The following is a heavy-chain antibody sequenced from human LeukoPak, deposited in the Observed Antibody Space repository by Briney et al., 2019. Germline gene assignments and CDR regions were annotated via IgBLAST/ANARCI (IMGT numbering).Heavy chain of an antibody. CDR2: IYHSVST. V-gene: IGHV4-38-2*02. J-gene: IGHJ6*03. Sequence: SETLSLTCTVSGYSISSGYFWGWIRQPPGKGLECIGTIYHSVSTYYNPSLKSRVTISVDTSKNQFSLKLNSVTAADTAVYYCARTTEGGYTYNYFYYYYMDVWGKGTTVTISS. CDR1: GYSISSGYF. D-gene: IGHD5-18*01. CDR3: ARTTEGGYTYNYFYYYYMDV.